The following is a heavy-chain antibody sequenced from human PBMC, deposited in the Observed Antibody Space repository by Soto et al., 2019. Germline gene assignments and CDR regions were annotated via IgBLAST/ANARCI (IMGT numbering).Heavy chain of an antibody. CDR3: ARGLGGYSYGANDY. CDR2: IIPILGIA. CDR1: GGTFSSST. V-gene: IGHV1-69*02. Sequence: QVQLVQSGAEVKKPGSSVKVSCKASGGTFSSSTISWVRQAPGQGLEWMGRIIPILGIANYAQKFQGRVTITADKSTSTAYMELSSLRSEDTAVYYCARGLGGYSYGANDYWGQGTLVIVSS. J-gene: IGHJ4*02. D-gene: IGHD5-18*01.